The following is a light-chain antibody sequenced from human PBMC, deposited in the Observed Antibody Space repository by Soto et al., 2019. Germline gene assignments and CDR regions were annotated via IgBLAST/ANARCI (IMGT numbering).Light chain of an antibody. CDR1: QSVSSSY. J-gene: IGKJ1*01. Sequence: EIVLTQSPGTLSLSPGERATLSCRASQSVSSSYLAWYQQKPGQAPRLLIYGASSRATGIPDRFSGSGSGTDFTLTISRLEPEDFAVYYCQQYXSSTSFGQGTKVDIK. V-gene: IGKV3-20*01. CDR3: QQYXSSTS. CDR2: GAS.